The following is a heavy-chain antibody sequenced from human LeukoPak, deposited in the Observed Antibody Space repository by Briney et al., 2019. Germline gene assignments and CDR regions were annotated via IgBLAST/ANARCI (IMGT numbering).Heavy chain of an antibody. Sequence: GESLKISCKGSGYSFTSYWISWVRQMPGKGLEWMGRIDPSDSYTNYSPPFQGHVTISADKSISTAYLQWSSLKASDTAMYYCARGASHWPWDFDYWGQGTLVTVSS. J-gene: IGHJ4*02. CDR1: GYSFTSYW. V-gene: IGHV5-10-1*01. CDR2: IDPSDSYT. D-gene: IGHD1-26*01. CDR3: ARGASHWPWDFDY.